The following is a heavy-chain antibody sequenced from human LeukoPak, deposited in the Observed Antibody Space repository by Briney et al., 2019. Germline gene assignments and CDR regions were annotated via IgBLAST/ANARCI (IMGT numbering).Heavy chain of an antibody. CDR1: GFTFSSYD. CDR2: IGTAGDT. Sequence: GGSLRLSCAASGFTFSSYDMHWVRQATGKGLEWVSAIGTAGDTYYPGSVKGRFTISRENAKNSLYLQMNSLRAEDTAVYYCARELYCSSTSCPFDYWGRGTLVTVSS. CDR3: ARELYCSSTSCPFDY. J-gene: IGHJ4*02. V-gene: IGHV3-13*01. D-gene: IGHD2-2*01.